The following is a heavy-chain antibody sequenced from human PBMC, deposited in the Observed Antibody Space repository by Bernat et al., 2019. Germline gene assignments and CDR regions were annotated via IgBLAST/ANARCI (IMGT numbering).Heavy chain of an antibody. CDR3: ARGARDIAAPHHDAFDI. CDR1: GFTFSSYE. Sequence: EVQLVESGGGLVQPGGSLRLSCAASGFTFSSYEMNWVRQAPGKGLEGVSYISSSGSTIYYAASVKGRFTISRDNAKNSLYLQMNSLRAEDTAVYYCARGARDIAAPHHDAFDIWGQGTMVTVSS. CDR2: ISSSGSTI. D-gene: IGHD6-6*01. V-gene: IGHV3-48*03. J-gene: IGHJ3*02.